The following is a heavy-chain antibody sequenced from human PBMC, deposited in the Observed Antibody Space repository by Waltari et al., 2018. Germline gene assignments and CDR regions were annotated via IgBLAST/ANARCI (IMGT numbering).Heavy chain of an antibody. V-gene: IGHV4-38-2*01. CDR1: GYSISSGYS. CDR3: AKIADYYDMDY. CDR2: IYHSGST. Sequence: QVQLQESGPGLVKPSETLSLTCAVSGYSISSGYSWGWIRQPPGKGLEWIGSIYHSGSTYYNPSLKSRVTISVDTSKNQFSLKLSSVTAADTAVYYCAKIADYYDMDYWGQGTLVTVSS. J-gene: IGHJ4*02. D-gene: IGHD3-22*01.